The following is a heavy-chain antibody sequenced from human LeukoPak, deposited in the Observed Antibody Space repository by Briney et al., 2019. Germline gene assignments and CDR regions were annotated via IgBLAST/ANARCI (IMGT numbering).Heavy chain of an antibody. CDR2: ISYDGSDK. V-gene: IGHV3-30*18. CDR1: GFTLSRYG. Sequence: GSLRLSCAASGFTLSRYGMHWVRQAPGKGLEWVAVISYDGSDKYYADSVKGRFTISRDNPKNTLYLQMNSLRAEDTAVYYCAKEYSNYFDSWGQGTLVTVSS. D-gene: IGHD5-18*01. J-gene: IGHJ4*02. CDR3: AKEYSNYFDS.